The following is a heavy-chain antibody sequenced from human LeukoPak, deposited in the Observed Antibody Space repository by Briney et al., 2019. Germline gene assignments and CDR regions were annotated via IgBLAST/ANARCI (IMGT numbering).Heavy chain of an antibody. CDR3: ARDSSGYYYVGEIDAFDI. J-gene: IGHJ3*02. V-gene: IGHV4-38-2*02. D-gene: IGHD3-22*01. Sequence: PSETLSLTCTVSGYSISSGFYWGWIRQPPGKGLECIGSIYHSGSTNYNPSLKSRVTISVDTSKNQFSLKLSSVTAADTAVYYCARDSSGYYYVGEIDAFDIWGQGTMVTVSS. CDR2: IYHSGST. CDR1: GYSISSGFY.